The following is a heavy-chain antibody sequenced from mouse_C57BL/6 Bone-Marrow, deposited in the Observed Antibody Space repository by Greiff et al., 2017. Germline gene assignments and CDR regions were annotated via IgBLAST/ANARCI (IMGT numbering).Heavy chain of an antibody. V-gene: IGHV5-12*01. CDR3: ALTTVDYYAMDY. CDR2: ISNGGGST. Sequence: EVKLMESGGGLVQPGGSLKLSCAASGFTFSDYYMYWVRQTPEKRLEWVAYISNGGGSTYYPDTVKGRFTISRDNAKNTLYLQMSRLKSEDTAMYYCALTTVDYYAMDYWGQGTSVTVSS. CDR1: GFTFSDYY. J-gene: IGHJ4*01. D-gene: IGHD1-1*01.